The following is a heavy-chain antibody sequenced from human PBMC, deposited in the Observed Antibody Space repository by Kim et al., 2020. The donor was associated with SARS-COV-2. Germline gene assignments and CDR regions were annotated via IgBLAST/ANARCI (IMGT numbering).Heavy chain of an antibody. CDR1: GDSISSSNYY. V-gene: IGHV4-39*01. D-gene: IGHD3-22*01. Sequence: SETLSLTCTVSGDSISSSNYYWGWIRQPPGKGLEWIGTIYYNGKTYYNPSLKSRATISVDTSKNQFSLKLSSVTAADTTVYYCARAYYYDDSGFFDHWGQGTLVTVSS. J-gene: IGHJ4*02. CDR2: IYYNGKT. CDR3: ARAYYYDDSGFFDH.